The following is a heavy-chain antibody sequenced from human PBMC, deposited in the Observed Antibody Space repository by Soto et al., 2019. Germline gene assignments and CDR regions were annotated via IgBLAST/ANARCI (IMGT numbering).Heavy chain of an antibody. J-gene: IGHJ1*01. CDR2: INADSGDT. CDR3: ATRDYDILTGYLHI. CDR1: EHTSTIYY. Sequence: QAHLVQSGAEVRKPGALVKVSCQALEHTSTIYYIYWVRQARGQGLEWMGWINADSGDTTLAEDFRGRVTFTRDTSTSTFHMELSRLRLDDTAMYFCATRDYDILTGYLHIWGQGTLITVSS. V-gene: IGHV1-2*02. D-gene: IGHD3-9*01.